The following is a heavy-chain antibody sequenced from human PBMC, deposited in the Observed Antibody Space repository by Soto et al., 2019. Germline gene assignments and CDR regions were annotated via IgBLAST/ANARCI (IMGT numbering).Heavy chain of an antibody. CDR2: IYYRGST. Sequence: QVQLQESGPGLVKPSETLSLTCTVSGGSISSYYWSWIRQPPGKGLEWIGYIYYRGSTNYNPSLKRRVTIPVDTSKNQFSLKPSSVTAADTDMYFCARFNWYVDLWGRGTLGAVSS. J-gene: IGHJ2*01. CDR3: ARFNWYVDL. V-gene: IGHV4-59*01. CDR1: GGSISSYY.